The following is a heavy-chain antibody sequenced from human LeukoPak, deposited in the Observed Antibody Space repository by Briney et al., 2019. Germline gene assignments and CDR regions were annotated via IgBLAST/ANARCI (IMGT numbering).Heavy chain of an antibody. D-gene: IGHD2-15*01. J-gene: IGHJ4*02. CDR2: ISTGSDYK. CDR3: ARDVVPHRTADSYYFDY. CDR1: GFTFSSYS. Sequence: GGSLRLSCAASGFTFSSYSMNWVRQAPGKGLEWVSSISTGSDYKHYADSVKGRFTISRDNARNSLYLQMNSLRAEDTAVYYCARDVVPHRTADSYYFDYWGQGTLVTVSS. V-gene: IGHV3-21*01.